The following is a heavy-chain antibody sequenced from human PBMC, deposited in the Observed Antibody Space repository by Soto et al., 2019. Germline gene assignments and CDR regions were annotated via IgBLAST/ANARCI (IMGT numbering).Heavy chain of an antibody. D-gene: IGHD3-22*01. V-gene: IGHV1-69*12. J-gene: IGHJ4*02. CDR2: IIPIFGTA. CDR3: ASPGRSGSSGYYGY. CDR1: GGTFSSYA. Sequence: QVQLVQSGAEVKKPGSSVKVSCKASGGTFSSYAISWVRQAPGQGLEWMGGIIPIFGTANYAQKFQGRVTITADEXXSTAYMELSSLRSEDTAVYYCASPGRSGSSGYYGYWGQETLVTVSS.